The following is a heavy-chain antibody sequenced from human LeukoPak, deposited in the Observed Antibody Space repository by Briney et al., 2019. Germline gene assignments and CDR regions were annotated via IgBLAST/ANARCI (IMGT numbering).Heavy chain of an antibody. D-gene: IGHD3-22*01. V-gene: IGHV4-38-2*02. Sequence: PSETLSLTCTVSGYSISSGYYWGWIRQPPGKGLEWIGSIYHSGSTYYNPSLKSRVTISVDTSKNQFSLKLSSVTAADTAVYYCARSDYYDSSGNDYWGQGTLVTVSS. CDR2: IYHSGST. CDR3: ARSDYYDSSGNDY. J-gene: IGHJ4*02. CDR1: GYSISSGYY.